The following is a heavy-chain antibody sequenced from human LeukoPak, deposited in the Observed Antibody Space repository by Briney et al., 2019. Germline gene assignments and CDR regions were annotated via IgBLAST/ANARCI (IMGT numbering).Heavy chain of an antibody. Sequence: PSETLSLTCTVSGGSISSGSHYWNWIRQPAGKGLEWIGRIYPSGSTNYNPSLKSRVTISVDTSKNQFSLKLSSVTAADTAVYYCARDGSGRLLTTNWFDPWGQGSLVTVSS. V-gene: IGHV4-61*02. D-gene: IGHD6-19*01. J-gene: IGHJ5*02. CDR1: GGSISSGSHY. CDR3: ARDGSGRLLTTNWFDP. CDR2: IYPSGST.